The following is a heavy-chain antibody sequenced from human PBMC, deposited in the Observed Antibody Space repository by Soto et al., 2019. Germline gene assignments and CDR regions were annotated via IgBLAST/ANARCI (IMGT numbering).Heavy chain of an antibody. CDR1: GFTFSNAW. Sequence: GGSLRLSCAASGFTFSNAWMNWVRQAPGKGLEWVGRIKSKTDVGTTDYAAPVKGRFTISRDDSKNTLYLQLNSLKTEDTAVYYCTTDYSSPYYYYGMDVWGQGTTVTVSS. CDR2: IKSKTDVGTT. CDR3: TTDYSSPYYYYGMDV. V-gene: IGHV3-15*07. J-gene: IGHJ6*02. D-gene: IGHD6-13*01.